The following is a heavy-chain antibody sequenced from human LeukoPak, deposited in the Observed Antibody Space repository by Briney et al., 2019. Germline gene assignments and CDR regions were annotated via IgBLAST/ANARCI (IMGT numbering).Heavy chain of an antibody. J-gene: IGHJ4*02. Sequence: ASVKVSCKASGYTFTNYAMNWVRQAPGQGLEWMGWINPNSGGTNYAQKYQGRVTMTRDTSISTAYMELSRLRSDDTAVYYCARFTSGYYGYFDYWGQGTLVTVSS. V-gene: IGHV1-2*02. CDR1: GYTFTNYA. D-gene: IGHD3-22*01. CDR2: INPNSGGT. CDR3: ARFTSGYYGYFDY.